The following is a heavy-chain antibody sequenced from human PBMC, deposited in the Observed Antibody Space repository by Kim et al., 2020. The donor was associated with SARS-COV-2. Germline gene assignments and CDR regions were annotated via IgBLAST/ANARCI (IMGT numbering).Heavy chain of an antibody. V-gene: IGHV3-53*01. J-gene: IGHJ2*01. D-gene: IGHD2-15*01. CDR3: ARRIGQDVSAFWYFDL. Sequence: DSVKGRFTISRDSSKNAVYLEMDSLGVEDTAVYYCARRIGQDVSAFWYFDLWGRGTLVSVSS.